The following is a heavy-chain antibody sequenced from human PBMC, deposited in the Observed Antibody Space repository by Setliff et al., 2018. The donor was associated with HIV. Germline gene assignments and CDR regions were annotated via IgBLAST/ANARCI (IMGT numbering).Heavy chain of an antibody. CDR1: GITFSTNA. J-gene: IGHJ4*02. D-gene: IGHD3-3*01. CDR3: VKDVLKFWSGSGALDF. Sequence: PGGSLRLSCAASGITFSTNAMHWVRQAPGKGLEWVALIWYDASKKEYSDSVKGRFNILRDDSKKTAYLQMNSLRDEDTAVYYCVKDVLKFWSGSGALDFWGPGTLVTVSS. CDR2: IWYDASKK. V-gene: IGHV3-33*06.